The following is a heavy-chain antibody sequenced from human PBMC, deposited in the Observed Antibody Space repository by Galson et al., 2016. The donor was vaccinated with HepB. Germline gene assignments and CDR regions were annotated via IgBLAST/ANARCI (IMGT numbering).Heavy chain of an antibody. V-gene: IGHV4-39*07. CDR2: IFYSGST. J-gene: IGHJ6*02. CDR3: AGTIGPYYYGMDV. CDR1: GGSISSSNYY. Sequence: SETLSLTCTVSGGSISSSNYYWGWIRQPPGKGLEWIGSIFYSGSTYYNPSLKSRVTISVDTSKNQFSLKLSSVTAADTAVYYCAGTIGPYYYGMDVWGQGTTVTVSS.